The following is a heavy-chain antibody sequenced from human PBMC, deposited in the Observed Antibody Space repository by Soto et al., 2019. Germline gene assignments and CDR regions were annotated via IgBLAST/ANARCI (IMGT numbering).Heavy chain of an antibody. Sequence: QVQLVESGGGVVQPGRSLRLSCAASGFTFSSYAMHWVRQAPGKGLEWVAVISYDGSNKYYADSVKGRVTISRDNSKNTLYLQMNSLRAEDTAVYYCAREYPGVDAFDIWGQGTMVTVSS. D-gene: IGHD2-2*01. V-gene: IGHV3-30-3*01. CDR3: AREYPGVDAFDI. J-gene: IGHJ3*02. CDR1: GFTFSSYA. CDR2: ISYDGSNK.